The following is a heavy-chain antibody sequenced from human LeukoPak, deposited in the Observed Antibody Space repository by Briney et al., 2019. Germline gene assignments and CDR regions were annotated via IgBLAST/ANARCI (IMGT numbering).Heavy chain of an antibody. CDR3: ARGDGIGLDALDV. J-gene: IGHJ3*01. CDR1: GDSVSSNSAA. D-gene: IGHD2-15*01. V-gene: IGHV6-1*01. Sequence: TSQTLSLTCAISGDSVSSNSAAWNWLRQSPSRGLEWLGRTYYRSKWYYDYAPSVKSRTSINPDTSKNQFSLQLNSVTPEDTAVYYCARGDGIGLDALDVWGRGTLVTVSS. CDR2: TYYRSKWYY.